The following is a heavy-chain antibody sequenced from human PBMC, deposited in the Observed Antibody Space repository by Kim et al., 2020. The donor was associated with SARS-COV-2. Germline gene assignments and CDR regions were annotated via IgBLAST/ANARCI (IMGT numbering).Heavy chain of an antibody. D-gene: IGHD2-2*01. CDR1: GFTFGDYA. CDR2: IRSKAYGGTT. V-gene: IGHV3-49*04. J-gene: IGHJ6*03. CDR3: TRYAPETAAGYYYYMDV. Sequence: SLRLSCTASGFTFGDYAMSWVRQAPGKGLEWVGFIRSKAYGGTTEYAASVKGRFTISRDDSKSIAYLQMNSLKTEDTAVYYCTRYAPETAAGYYYYMDVWGKGTTVTVSS.